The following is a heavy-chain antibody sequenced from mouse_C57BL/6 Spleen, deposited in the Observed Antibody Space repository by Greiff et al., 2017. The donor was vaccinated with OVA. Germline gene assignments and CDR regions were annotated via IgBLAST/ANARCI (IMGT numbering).Heavy chain of an antibody. V-gene: IGHV5-4*01. D-gene: IGHD1-1*01. Sequence: DVKLVESGGGLVKPGGSLKLSCAASGFTFSSYAMSWVRQTPEKRLEWVATISDGGSYTYSPDNVKGRFTISRDNAKNNLYLQMSHLKSEDTAMYYCAREAVVNWYFDVWGTGTTVTVSS. J-gene: IGHJ1*03. CDR2: ISDGGSYT. CDR1: GFTFSSYA. CDR3: AREAVVNWYFDV.